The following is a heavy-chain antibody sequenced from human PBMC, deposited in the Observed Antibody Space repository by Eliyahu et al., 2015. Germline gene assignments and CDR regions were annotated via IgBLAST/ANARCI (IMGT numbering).Heavy chain of an antibody. J-gene: IGHJ4*02. D-gene: IGHD3-9*01. CDR1: GXXFSSXA. Sequence: EVQLLESGGGLVQPGGSLRLSCAASGXXFSSXAMSWVRQAPGKGLEWVSAISGSGGSTYYADSVKGRFTISRDNSKNTLYLQMNSLRAEDTAVYYCAKERSYDILTGYPYYFDYWGQGTLVTVSS. CDR2: ISGSGGST. CDR3: AKERSYDILTGYPYYFDY. V-gene: IGHV3-23*01.